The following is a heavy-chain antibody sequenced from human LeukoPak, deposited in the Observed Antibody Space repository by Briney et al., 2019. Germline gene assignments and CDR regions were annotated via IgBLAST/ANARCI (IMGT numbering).Heavy chain of an antibody. D-gene: IGHD6-13*01. J-gene: IGHJ3*02. CDR2: IWYDGSNK. Sequence: PGGSLRLSCAASGFTFSSYGMHWVRQAPGKGLEWVAVIWYDGSNKYYADSVKGRFTISRDNSKNTLYLQMNSLRAEDTAVYYCATGYSSTPYAFDIWDQGTMVTVSS. V-gene: IGHV3-33*01. CDR1: GFTFSSYG. CDR3: ATGYSSTPYAFDI.